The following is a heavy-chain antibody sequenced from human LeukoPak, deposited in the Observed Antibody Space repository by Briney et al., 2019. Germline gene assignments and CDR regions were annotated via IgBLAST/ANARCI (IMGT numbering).Heavy chain of an antibody. CDR2: IIPIFSTA. CDR1: GGTFGSYA. V-gene: IGHV1-69*01. D-gene: IGHD3-3*01. Sequence: GSSVKVSCKASGGTFGSYAISWVRQAPGQGLEWMGGIIPIFSTANYAQKFQGRVTITADESPSPVYVELSSLRSEDTAVYYCATSPYYDFWSGHNGAFDIWGQGTMVIVSS. J-gene: IGHJ3*02. CDR3: ATSPYYDFWSGHNGAFDI.